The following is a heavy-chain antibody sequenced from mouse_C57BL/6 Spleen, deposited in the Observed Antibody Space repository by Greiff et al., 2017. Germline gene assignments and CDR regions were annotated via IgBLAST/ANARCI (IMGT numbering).Heavy chain of an antibody. CDR1: GYTFTDHT. Sequence: VQLVESDAELVKPGASVKISCKVSGYTFTDHTIHWMKQRPEQGLEWIGYIYPRDGITKYNEKFKGKATLTADKSSSTAYMQLNSLTSEDSAVYFCARGTVVAGGDFAYWGQGTLVTVSA. J-gene: IGHJ3*01. CDR2: IYPRDGIT. V-gene: IGHV1-78*01. CDR3: ARGTVVAGGDFAY. D-gene: IGHD1-1*01.